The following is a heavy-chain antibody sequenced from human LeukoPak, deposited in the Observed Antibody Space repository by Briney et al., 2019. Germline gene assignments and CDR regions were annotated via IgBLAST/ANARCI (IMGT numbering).Heavy chain of an antibody. CDR3: ARDRDSGWPYYYYYMDV. CDR1: GYTFTSYA. CDR2: INTNTGNP. D-gene: IGHD6-19*01. J-gene: IGHJ6*03. Sequence: ASVKVSCKASGYTFTSYAMNWVRQAPGQGLEWMGWINTNTGNPTYAQGFTGRFVFSLDTSVSTAYLQISSLKAEDTAVYYCARDRDSGWPYYYYYMDVWGKGTTVTVSS. V-gene: IGHV7-4-1*02.